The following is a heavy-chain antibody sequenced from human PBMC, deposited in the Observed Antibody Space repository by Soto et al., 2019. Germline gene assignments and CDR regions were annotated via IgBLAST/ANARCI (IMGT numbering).Heavy chain of an antibody. Sequence: GASVKVSCKASGYTFTRSGISWVRQAPGHGLEWMGWISAYNGNTHYVQNLQDRATMTTDTSTSTVYMELRSPRYDDTAVYYCARDSPVWQQLTGGYWGQGTLVTVSS. J-gene: IGHJ4*02. CDR3: ARDSPVWQQLTGGY. V-gene: IGHV1-18*01. D-gene: IGHD3-9*01. CDR1: GYTFTRSG. CDR2: ISAYNGNT.